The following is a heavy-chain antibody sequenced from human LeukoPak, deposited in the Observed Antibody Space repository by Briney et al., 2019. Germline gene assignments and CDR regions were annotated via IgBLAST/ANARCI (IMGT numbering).Heavy chain of an antibody. J-gene: IGHJ6*02. CDR1: GFTFSSYS. CDR3: ARDGCSSTSCYLGYYSYGMDV. Sequence: GGSLRLSCAASGFTFSSYSMNWVRQAPGKGLEWVSSISSSSSYIYYADSVKGRFTTSRDNAKNSQYLQMHSLRAEDTAVYYCARDGCSSTSCYLGYYSYGMDVWGQGTTVTVSS. D-gene: IGHD2-2*01. V-gene: IGHV3-21*01. CDR2: ISSSSSYI.